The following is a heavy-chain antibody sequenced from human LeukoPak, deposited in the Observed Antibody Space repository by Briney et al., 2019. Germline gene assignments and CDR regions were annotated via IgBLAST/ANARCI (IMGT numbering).Heavy chain of an antibody. CDR3: ARGSPTGGSYSVSILDRLKTPGRNRFDY. Sequence: PSQTLSLTCAVSGGSISSGGYSWSWIRQPPGKGLEWIGYIYHSGSTYYNPSLKSRVTISVDRSKNQFSLKLSSVTAADTAVYYCARGSPTGGSYSVSILDRLKTPGRNRFDYWGQGTLVTVSS. V-gene: IGHV4-30-2*01. J-gene: IGHJ4*02. D-gene: IGHD1-26*01. CDR2: IYHSGST. CDR1: GGSISSGGYS.